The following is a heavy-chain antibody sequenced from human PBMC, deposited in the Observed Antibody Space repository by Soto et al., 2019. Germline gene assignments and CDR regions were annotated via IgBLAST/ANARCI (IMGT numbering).Heavy chain of an antibody. Sequence: QVQLVESGGGVVQPGRSLRLSCAASGFTFSSYAMQWVRQAPGKGLEWVAVISYDGRNKYYADSVKGPFSISSDNSKNTLDLQMNSLRAEDTAVYYCPREARLIWVYRSSTSCNHYGMDVLGQGTTVTVSS. V-gene: IGHV3-30*04. J-gene: IGHJ6*02. CDR2: ISYDGRNK. CDR1: GFTFSSYA. D-gene: IGHD2-2*01. CDR3: PREARLIWVYRSSTSCNHYGMDV.